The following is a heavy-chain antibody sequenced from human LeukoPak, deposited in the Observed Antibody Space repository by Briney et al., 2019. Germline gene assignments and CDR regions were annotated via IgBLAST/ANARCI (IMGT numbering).Heavy chain of an antibody. D-gene: IGHD2-2*01. CDR2: INPNSGGT. CDR1: GYTFTVYY. J-gene: IGHJ6*03. CDR3: ARDSEYCSSTSCYEYYYYYYMDV. V-gene: IGHV1-2*02. Sequence: ASVKVSCKASGYTFTVYYMHWVRHAPGQGLEWMGWINPNSGGTNYAQKFQGRVTMTRDTSISTAYMELSRMRSDDTAVYYCARDSEYCSSTSCYEYYYYYYMDVWGKGTTVTVSS.